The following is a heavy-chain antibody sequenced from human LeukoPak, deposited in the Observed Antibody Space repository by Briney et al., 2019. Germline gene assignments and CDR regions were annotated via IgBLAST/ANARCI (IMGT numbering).Heavy chain of an antibody. V-gene: IGHV1-18*01. D-gene: IGHD1/OR15-1a*01. CDR1: GYTFTSYD. CDR2: ISAYNGNT. J-gene: IGHJ4*02. CDR3: ASGFLSITGTPKQVDY. Sequence: GASVKVSCKASGYTFTSYDISWVRQAPGQGLEWMGWISAYNGNTNYAQKLQGRVTMTTDTSTSTAYMELRSLRSEDTAVYYCASGFLSITGTPKQVDYWGQGTLVTVSS.